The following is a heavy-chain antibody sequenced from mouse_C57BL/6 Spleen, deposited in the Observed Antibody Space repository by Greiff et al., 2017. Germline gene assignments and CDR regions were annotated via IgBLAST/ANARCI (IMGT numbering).Heavy chain of an antibody. J-gene: IGHJ2*01. CDR2: IRLKSDNYAT. V-gene: IGHV6-3*01. D-gene: IGHD2-3*01. Sequence: EVKVEESGGGLVQPGGSMKLSCVASGFTFSNYWMNWVRQSPEKGLEWVAQIRLKSDNYATHYAESVKGRFTISRDDSKSSVYLQMNNLRAEDTGIYYCTGYDGYRHYFDYWGQGTTLTVSS. CDR3: TGYDGYRHYFDY. CDR1: GFTFSNYW.